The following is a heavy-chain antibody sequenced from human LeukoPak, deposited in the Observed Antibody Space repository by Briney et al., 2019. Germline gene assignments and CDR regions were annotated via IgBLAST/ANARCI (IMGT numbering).Heavy chain of an antibody. D-gene: IGHD6-19*01. CDR1: GGSINSYH. J-gene: IGHJ6*02. CDR2: IYYSGST. CDR3: ARSSGWSRMDV. Sequence: SETLSLTCTVSGGSINSYHWSWIQQPPGRGLEWIGYIYYSGSTNYNPSLESRVTISVDTSKNHFFLKLSSVTAADTAMYYCARSSGWSRMDVWGQGTTVTVSS. V-gene: IGHV4-59*01.